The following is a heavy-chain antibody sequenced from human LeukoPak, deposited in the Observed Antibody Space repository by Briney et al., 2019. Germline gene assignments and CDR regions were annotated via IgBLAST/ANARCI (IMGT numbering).Heavy chain of an antibody. CDR1: DFTVSDNY. Sequence: GGSLRLSCATSDFTVSDNYMSWVRQAPGRGLEWVSVISDGGVTCYADSVKGRFTISRDDSNDTLYLQMNSLRPGDTAVYYCGGSGSYYTPSYYWGQGTLVTVSS. V-gene: IGHV3-53*01. J-gene: IGHJ4*02. CDR2: ISDGGVT. CDR3: GGSGSYYTPSYY. D-gene: IGHD3-10*01.